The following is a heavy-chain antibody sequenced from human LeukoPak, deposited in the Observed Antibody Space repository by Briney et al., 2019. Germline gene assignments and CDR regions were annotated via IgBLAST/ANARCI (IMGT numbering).Heavy chain of an antibody. J-gene: IGHJ4*02. Sequence: ASVKVSCKASGYTFTGYYIHWVRQAPGQGLEWMGWINPNSGGTKYAQKFQGRVTMTRDTSISTAYMELSSLRSEDTAVYYCARAYGSGSYYKYYFDYWGQGTLVTVSS. CDR3: ARAYGSGSYYKYYFDY. V-gene: IGHV1-2*02. D-gene: IGHD3-10*01. CDR1: GYTFTGYY. CDR2: INPNSGGT.